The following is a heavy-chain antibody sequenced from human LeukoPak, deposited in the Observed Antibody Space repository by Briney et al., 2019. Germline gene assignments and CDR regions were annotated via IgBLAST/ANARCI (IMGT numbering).Heavy chain of an antibody. CDR1: GFSFRSYA. J-gene: IGHJ4*02. Sequence: PGGSLRLSCAAFGFSFRSYAVHWVRQAPGKGLEFVSAISSDGSTPYYADSVKGRFTISRDNSKNTLYLQMGSLRAEDMAVYYCARVFGGHTNGLDYWGQGTLVTVSS. CDR3: ARVFGGHTNGLDY. CDR2: ISSDGSTP. V-gene: IGHV3-64*02. D-gene: IGHD2-8*01.